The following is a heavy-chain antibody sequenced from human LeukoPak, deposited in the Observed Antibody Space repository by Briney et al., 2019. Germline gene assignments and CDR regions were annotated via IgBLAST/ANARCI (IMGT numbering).Heavy chain of an antibody. D-gene: IGHD3-22*01. CDR1: GGSISSYY. CDR3: ARTNYYDSSGYGGHTKYFDY. Sequence: SETLSLTCTVSGGSISSYYWSWIRQSPGKGLEWIGYIYYSGSTNYNPSLKSRVTISVDTSKKQFSLKLPSVTAADTAVYSCARTNYYDSSGYGGHTKYFDYWGQGTLVTVSS. CDR2: IYYSGST. V-gene: IGHV4-59*01. J-gene: IGHJ4*02.